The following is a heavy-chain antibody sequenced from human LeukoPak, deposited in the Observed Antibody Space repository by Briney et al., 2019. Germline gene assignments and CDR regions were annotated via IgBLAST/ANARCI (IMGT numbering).Heavy chain of an antibody. CDR2: IKQDGSEK. CDR1: GFTFSSYW. Sequence: GGSLRLSCAASGFTFSSYWMSWVRQAPGKGLEWVANIKQDGSEKYYVDSVKGRFTISRDSAKTSLYLQMISLRAEDTAVYYCARHLSGVTGYTYGRGIDYWGQGTLVTVSS. V-gene: IGHV3-7*01. J-gene: IGHJ4*02. D-gene: IGHD5-18*01. CDR3: ARHLSGVTGYTYGRGIDY.